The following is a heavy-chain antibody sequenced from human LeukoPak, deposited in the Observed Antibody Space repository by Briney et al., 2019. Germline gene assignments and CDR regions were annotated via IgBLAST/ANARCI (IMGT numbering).Heavy chain of an antibody. CDR2: INPSGGST. Sequence: ASVKVSCKASGYTFTSYYMHWVRQAPGQGLEWMGIINPSGGSTSYAQKFQGRVTMTRDTSTSTVYMELSSLRSEDTAVYYCASGTPEGGMDMVATDYWGQGTLVTVSS. CDR1: GYTFTSYY. J-gene: IGHJ4*02. V-gene: IGHV1-46*01. CDR3: ASGTPEGGMDMVATDY. D-gene: IGHD5-12*01.